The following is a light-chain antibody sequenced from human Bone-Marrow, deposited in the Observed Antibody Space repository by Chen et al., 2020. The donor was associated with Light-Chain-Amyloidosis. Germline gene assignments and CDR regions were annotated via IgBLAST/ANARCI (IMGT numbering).Light chain of an antibody. J-gene: IGLJ2*01. CDR3: NSRDSSGNHLGVV. CDR2: GKN. V-gene: IGLV3-19*01. Sequence: SSELTQDPAVSVALGKTVRITCQGDSLRSYYASCYQQKPGQAPVLVTYGKNNRPSGIPDRFSGSSSGNTASLTITGAQEEDEADDYCNSRDSSGNHLGVVFGGGTKLTVL. CDR1: SLRSYY.